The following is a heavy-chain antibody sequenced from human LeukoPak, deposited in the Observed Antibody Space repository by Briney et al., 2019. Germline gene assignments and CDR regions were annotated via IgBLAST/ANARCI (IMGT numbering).Heavy chain of an antibody. CDR1: GFTFRNYG. D-gene: IGHD1-26*01. J-gene: IGHJ4*02. CDR3: ARDEGYSGSSWFGY. Sequence: GGSLRLSCAASGFTFRNYGLHWVRQAPGKGLVWVAVISSDGSNKYYADSVRGRFTISRDNSKNTLYLQMNSLRAEDTAVYYCARDEGYSGSSWFGYWGQGTLVTVSS. CDR2: ISSDGSNK. V-gene: IGHV3-30*03.